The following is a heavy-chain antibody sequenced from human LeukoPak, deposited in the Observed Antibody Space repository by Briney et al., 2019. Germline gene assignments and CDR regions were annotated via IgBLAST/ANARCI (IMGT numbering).Heavy chain of an antibody. D-gene: IGHD4/OR15-4a*01. V-gene: IGHV1-2*02. J-gene: IGHJ4*02. CDR3: ARQNPSDYGDEIDY. CDR2: INPNSGGT. CDR1: GYTFTGYY. Sequence: ASVKVSCKASGYTFTGYYMHWVRQAPGQGLEWMGWINPNSGGTNYAQKFQGRVTMTRDTSISTAYMELSRLRSEDTAVYYCARQNPSDYGDEIDYWGQGTLVTVSS.